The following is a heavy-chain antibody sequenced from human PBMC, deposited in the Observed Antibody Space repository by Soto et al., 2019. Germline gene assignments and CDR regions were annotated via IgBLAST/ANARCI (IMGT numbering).Heavy chain of an antibody. CDR1: GFTFSSYG. CDR2: IWYDGSNK. Sequence: GGSLRLSCAASGFTFSSYGMHWVRQAPGKGLEWVAVIWYDGSNKYYADSVKGRFTISRDNSKNTLYLQMNSLGAEDTAVYYCAREHDYGDYYFDYWGQGTLVTVSS. D-gene: IGHD4-17*01. J-gene: IGHJ4*02. CDR3: AREHDYGDYYFDY. V-gene: IGHV3-33*01.